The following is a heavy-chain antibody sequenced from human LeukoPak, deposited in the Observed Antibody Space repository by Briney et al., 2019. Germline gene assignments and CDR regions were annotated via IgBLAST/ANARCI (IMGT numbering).Heavy chain of an antibody. J-gene: IGHJ4*02. CDR1: GSSFTSYW. D-gene: IGHD3-22*01. CDR3: ASGPPDYYDSRGFDY. Sequence: GESLKISCKGSGSSFTSYWIGWVRQMPGKGLEWMGIIYPGDSDTRYSPSFQGQVTISADKSISTAYLQWSSLKASDTAMYYCASGPPDYYDSRGFDYWGQGTLVTVSS. V-gene: IGHV5-51*01. CDR2: IYPGDSDT.